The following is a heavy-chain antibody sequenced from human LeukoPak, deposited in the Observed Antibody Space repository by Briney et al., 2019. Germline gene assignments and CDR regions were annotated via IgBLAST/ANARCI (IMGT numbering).Heavy chain of an antibody. CDR3: ARQFGGNSEFDY. V-gene: IGHV5-51*01. D-gene: IGHD4-23*01. CDR2: VYPDDSRT. Sequence: GESLKISCKASGYNFPKSWIGWVRQMPGKGLEWMAIVYPDDSRTKYSPSSQGQVTISADKSISTAYLQWSSLKASGTAMYYCARQFGGNSEFDYWGQGTLVTVSS. J-gene: IGHJ4*02. CDR1: GYNFPKSW.